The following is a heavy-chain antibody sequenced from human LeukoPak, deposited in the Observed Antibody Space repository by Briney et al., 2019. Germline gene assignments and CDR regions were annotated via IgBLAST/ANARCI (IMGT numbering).Heavy chain of an antibody. V-gene: IGHV3-53*01. CDR2: IYSGGTT. D-gene: IGHD5-18*01. Sequence: PGGSLRLSSAASGFTVSSEFMSWVRQAPGKGLEWVSVIYSGGTTYYADSVKGRFTFSRDNSKNALFLQMNSLRAEDTAVYYCARGYNPGYFDFWGQGTLVTVSS. J-gene: IGHJ4*02. CDR3: ARGYNPGYFDF. CDR1: GFTVSSEF.